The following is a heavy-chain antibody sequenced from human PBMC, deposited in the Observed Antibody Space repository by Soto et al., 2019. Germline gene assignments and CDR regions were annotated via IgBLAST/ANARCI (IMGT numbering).Heavy chain of an antibody. V-gene: IGHV3-23*01. CDR1: GFTFSSYV. CDR3: AKQAYSSAWSDAFDI. CDR2: ISGSGGST. Sequence: GGSLRLSCAASGFTFSSYVWVRQAPGKGLEWVSSISGSGGSTNAADSVKGRFPISRDNSKNTLYLQMNSLRAEDTAVYYCAKQAYSSAWSDAFDIWGQGTMVTVSS. J-gene: IGHJ3*02. D-gene: IGHD6-19*01.